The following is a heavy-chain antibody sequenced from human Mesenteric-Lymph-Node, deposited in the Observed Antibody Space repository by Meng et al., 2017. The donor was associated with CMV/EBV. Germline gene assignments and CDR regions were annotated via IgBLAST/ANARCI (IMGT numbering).Heavy chain of an antibody. CDR3: AAPPPYSSSSRPYYYYGMDV. Sequence: SVKVSCKASGYTFSDSYMHWVRQAPGQGLEWMGGIIPFLDITNYAQMFQGRVTITADKSTSTAYMELRSLRSEDTAVYYCAAPPPYSSSSRPYYYYGMDVWGQGTTVTVSS. V-gene: IGHV1-69*10. CDR2: IIPFLDIT. J-gene: IGHJ6*02. CDR1: GYTFSDSY. D-gene: IGHD6-6*01.